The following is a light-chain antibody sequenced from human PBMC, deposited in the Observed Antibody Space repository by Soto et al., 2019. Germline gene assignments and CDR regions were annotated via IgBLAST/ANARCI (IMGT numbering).Light chain of an antibody. CDR3: QQYYTTPTWT. CDR1: QVFLYSSNNKNY. J-gene: IGKJ5*01. V-gene: IGKV4-1*01. Sequence: DIVMTQSADSLAMSLGERATINCKSSQVFLYSSNNKNYLAWYQQKPGQPPKLLIYWASTRESGVPDRFSGSGSGTDFTLTISSLQAEDVAVYYCQQYYTTPTWTFGQGTRLEIK. CDR2: WAS.